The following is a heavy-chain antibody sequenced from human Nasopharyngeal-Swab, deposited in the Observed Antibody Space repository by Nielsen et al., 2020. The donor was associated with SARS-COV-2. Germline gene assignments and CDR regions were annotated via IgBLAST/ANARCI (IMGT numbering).Heavy chain of an antibody. J-gene: IGHJ3*02. CDR2: ISAYNGNT. D-gene: IGHD3-22*01. CDR3: ARDLTMIDAFDI. Sequence: ASVKVSCKASSYTFTSYGISWVRQAPGRGLEWMGWISAYNGNTNYAQKLQGRVTMTTDTSTSTAYMELRSLRSDDTAVYYCARDLTMIDAFDIWGQGTMVTVSS. V-gene: IGHV1-18*01. CDR1: SYTFTSYG.